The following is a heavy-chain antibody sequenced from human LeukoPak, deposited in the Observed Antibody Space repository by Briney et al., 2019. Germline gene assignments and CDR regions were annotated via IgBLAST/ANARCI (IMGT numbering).Heavy chain of an antibody. CDR3: AKDGTYYDILTGYGSYMDV. CDR2: ISWDGDST. V-gene: IGHV3-43D*03. CDR1: GFTFYDYA. D-gene: IGHD3-9*01. Sequence: GGSLRLSCAASGFTFYDYAMHWVRQAPGKGLEWVSLISWDGDSTYYADSVRGRFTISRDNSKNSLYLQMNSLRAEDSALYYCAKDGTYYDILTGYGSYMDVWGKGTTVTISS. J-gene: IGHJ6*03.